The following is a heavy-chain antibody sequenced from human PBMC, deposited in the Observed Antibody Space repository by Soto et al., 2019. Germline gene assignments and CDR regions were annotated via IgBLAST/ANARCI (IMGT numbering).Heavy chain of an antibody. CDR3: AMIEYSSGSDY. J-gene: IGHJ4*02. V-gene: IGHV1-69*13. CDR2: IFPILGTT. Sequence: ASMKVSCKASGGTFSSYPITWVRQAPGQGLEWLGGIFPILGTTNYAQRFEDRVTITADELTSTAYMELSSLRSEDTAVYYCAMIEYSSGSDYWGQGTLVTVSS. D-gene: IGHD6-19*01. CDR1: GGTFSSYP.